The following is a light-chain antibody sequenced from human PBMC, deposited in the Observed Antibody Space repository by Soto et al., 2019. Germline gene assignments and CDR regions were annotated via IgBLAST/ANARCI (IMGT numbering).Light chain of an antibody. J-gene: IGLJ2*01. CDR1: SGHSNYA. CDR3: QTWGSGIVV. CDR2: LNSDGSH. Sequence: QPVLTQSPSASASLGASVKLTCTLSSGHSNYAIAWHQQQSEKGPRYLMKLNSDGSHSKGDGIPDRFSGSSSGAERYLTNSSLQSEDEADYYCQTWGSGIVVFGGGTKLTVL. V-gene: IGLV4-69*01.